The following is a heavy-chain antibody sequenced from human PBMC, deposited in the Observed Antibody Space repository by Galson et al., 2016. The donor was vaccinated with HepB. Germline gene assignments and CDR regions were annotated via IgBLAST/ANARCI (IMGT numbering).Heavy chain of an antibody. Sequence: SLRLSCAASGFTFSSYSMHWVRQAPGKGLEYVSGINSNGGRTYYTDSVKGRFTLSRDNSKHTVYLQMSSLRIEDTAVYFCVKEGYQELSDGAFDIWGQGTMVTVSS. CDR2: INSNGGRT. J-gene: IGHJ3*02. V-gene: IGHV3-64D*06. CDR3: VKEGYQELSDGAFDI. D-gene: IGHD2-2*01. CDR1: GFTFSSYS.